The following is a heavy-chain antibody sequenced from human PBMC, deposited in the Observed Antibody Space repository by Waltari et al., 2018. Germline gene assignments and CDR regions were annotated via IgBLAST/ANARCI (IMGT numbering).Heavy chain of an antibody. CDR1: GFRLEDYA. CDR3: ARDMAGGGGTSGWIDF. V-gene: IGHV3-43D*03. J-gene: IGHJ4*02. CDR2: ISWNSGSI. D-gene: IGHD3-16*01. Sequence: EMRLVESGGAVTQPGRSLRLSCVAAGFRLEDYAMHWVRQVPGKGLEWVSLISWNSGSIFYSDSLKSRVTISRDNSRNSLHLHINNLRSEDTALYFCARDMAGGGGTSGWIDFWGQGTLVTVSS.